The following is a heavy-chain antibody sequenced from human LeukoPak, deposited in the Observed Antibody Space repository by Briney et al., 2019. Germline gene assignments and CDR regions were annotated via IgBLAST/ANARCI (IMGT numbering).Heavy chain of an antibody. D-gene: IGHD2-2*01. CDR1: GGSISSSSYY. CDR3: ARLLYCSSTSCLYYFDY. V-gene: IGHV4-39*01. J-gene: IGHJ4*02. CDR2: IYYRGST. Sequence: PSETLSLTCTVSGGSISSSSYYWGGIRQPPGKGLEWIGSIYYRGSTYYNPSLKNRVTISVDTSKNQFSLTLSSVTAADTAVYYCARLLYCSSTSCLYYFDYWGQGTLVTVSS.